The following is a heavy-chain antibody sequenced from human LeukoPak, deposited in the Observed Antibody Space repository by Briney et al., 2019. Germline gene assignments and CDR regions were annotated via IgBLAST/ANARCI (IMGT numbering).Heavy chain of an antibody. D-gene: IGHD1-7*01. CDR3: AKQGSTSPRNSYYFDY. CDR1: GFTFSSYA. V-gene: IGHV3-23*01. J-gene: IGHJ4*02. CDR2: ISGSGGST. Sequence: GGSLRLSCAASGFTFSSYAMSWVRQAPGKGLEWVSAISGSGGSTYYADSVKGRFTTSRDNSKNTLYLQMNSLRAEDTAVYYCAKQGSTSPRNSYYFDYWGQGTLVTVSS.